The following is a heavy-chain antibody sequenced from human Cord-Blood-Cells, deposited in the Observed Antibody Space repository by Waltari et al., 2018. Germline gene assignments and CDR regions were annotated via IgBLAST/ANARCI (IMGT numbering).Heavy chain of an antibody. J-gene: IGHJ6*02. Sequence: EVQLLESGGGLVQPGGSLRLSCAASGFTFSSYAMSWVRQAPGKGLEGVSAISGSGGSTYYADSVKGRFTMSRDNSKNTLYLQMNSLRSEDTAVYYCAKDLDDYGDYYYYGMDVWGQGTTVTVSS. V-gene: IGHV3-23*01. CDR2: ISGSGGST. D-gene: IGHD4-17*01. CDR3: AKDLDDYGDYYYYGMDV. CDR1: GFTFSSYA.